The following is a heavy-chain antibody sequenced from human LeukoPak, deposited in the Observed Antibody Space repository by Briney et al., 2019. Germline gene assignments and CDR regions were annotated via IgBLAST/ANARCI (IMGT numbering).Heavy chain of an antibody. CDR1: GGSFSGYY. D-gene: IGHD6-19*01. CDR3: ARERQWLYYFDY. J-gene: IGHJ4*02. Sequence: PSETLSLTCAVYGGSFSGYYWSWIRQPAGKGLEWFGRICTSGSTNYNPSLKSRVTMSVDTSKNQFSLKLSSVTAADTAVYYCARERQWLYYFDYWGQGTLVTVSS. CDR2: ICTSGST. V-gene: IGHV4-4*07.